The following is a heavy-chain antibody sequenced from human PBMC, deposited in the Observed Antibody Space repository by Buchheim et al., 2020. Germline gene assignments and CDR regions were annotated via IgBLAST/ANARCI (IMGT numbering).Heavy chain of an antibody. CDR3: ARSSTSSSSGYYVLY. D-gene: IGHD3-22*01. V-gene: IGHV4-34*01. CDR2: INHSGST. J-gene: IGHJ4*02. CDR1: GGSFSGYY. Sequence: QVQLQQWGAGLLKPSETLSLTCAVYGGSFSGYYWSWIRQPPGKGLEWIGEINHSGSTNYKSSLKSRVTISVETPKNQFSLKLTSVTAADTAVYYCARSSTSSSSGYYVLYWGQGAL.